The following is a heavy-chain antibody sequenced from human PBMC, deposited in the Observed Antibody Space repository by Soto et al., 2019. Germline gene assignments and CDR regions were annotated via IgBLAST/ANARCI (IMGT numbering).Heavy chain of an antibody. Sequence: PGGSLRLSCAASGFTFSSYAMSWVRQAPGKGLEWVSAISGSGGSTYYADSVKGRFTISRDNSKNTLYLQMNSLRAEDTAVYYCAKEWPKGYYDFWSGYHFDYWGQGTLVTVSS. V-gene: IGHV3-23*01. CDR2: ISGSGGST. D-gene: IGHD3-3*01. J-gene: IGHJ4*02. CDR1: GFTFSSYA. CDR3: AKEWPKGYYDFWSGYHFDY.